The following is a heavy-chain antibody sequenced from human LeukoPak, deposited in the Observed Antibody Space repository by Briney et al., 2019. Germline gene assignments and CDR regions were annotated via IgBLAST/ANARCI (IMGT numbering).Heavy chain of an antibody. V-gene: IGHV1-18*01. D-gene: IGHD3-10*01. CDR2: ISAYNGNT. J-gene: IGHJ5*02. CDR1: GYTFTSYG. CDR3: AGGNYYGSGSYGNWFDP. Sequence: ASVKVSCKASGYTFTSYGICWVRQAPGQGLEWMGWISAYNGNTNYAQKLQGRVTMTTDTSTSTAYMELRSLRSDDTAVYYCAGGNYYGSGSYGNWFDPWGQGTLVTVSS.